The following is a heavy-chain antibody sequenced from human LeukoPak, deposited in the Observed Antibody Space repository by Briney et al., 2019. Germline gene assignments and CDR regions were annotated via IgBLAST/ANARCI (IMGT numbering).Heavy chain of an antibody. CDR3: ARVRYYDYVWGSYRPLPYAFDI. D-gene: IGHD3-16*02. J-gene: IGHJ3*02. CDR2: INHSGST. CDR1: GGSFSGYY. Sequence: PSETLSLTCAVYGGSFSGYYWSWIRQPPGKGLEWIGEINHSGSTNYNPSLKSRVTISVDTSKNQLSLKLSSVTAADTAVYYCARVRYYDYVWGSYRPLPYAFDIWGQGTMVTVSS. V-gene: IGHV4-34*01.